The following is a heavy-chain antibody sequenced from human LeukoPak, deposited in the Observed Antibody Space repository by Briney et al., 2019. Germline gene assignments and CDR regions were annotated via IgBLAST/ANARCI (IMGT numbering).Heavy chain of an antibody. CDR1: KFTFSDYY. V-gene: IGHV3-11*01. Sequence: GGSLRLSCAASKFTFSDYYMSWIRQAPGKGLEWVSYISTSGSTFHYADSVKGRFTISRDNAKNSLYLQMNSLIAEDTAVYYCARVFTSGGPFDYWGQGTLVTVSS. CDR3: ARVFTSGGPFDY. J-gene: IGHJ4*02. D-gene: IGHD1-26*01. CDR2: ISTSGSTF.